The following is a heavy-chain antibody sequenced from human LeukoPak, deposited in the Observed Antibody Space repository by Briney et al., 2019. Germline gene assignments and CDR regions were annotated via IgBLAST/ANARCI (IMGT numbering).Heavy chain of an antibody. D-gene: IGHD3-22*01. Sequence: PGGSLRLSCAASGFTFSSYAMSWVRQAPGKGLEWVSAISGSGGSTYYADSVKGRFTISRDNSKNTLSLQMISLRAEDTAVYYCAKDARYSTSRWLPHLGAFDIWGQGTMVTVSS. V-gene: IGHV3-23*01. CDR1: GFTFSSYA. CDR3: AKDARYSTSRWLPHLGAFDI. CDR2: ISGSGGST. J-gene: IGHJ3*02.